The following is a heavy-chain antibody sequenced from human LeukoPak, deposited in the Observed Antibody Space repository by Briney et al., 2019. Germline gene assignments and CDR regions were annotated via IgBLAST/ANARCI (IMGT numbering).Heavy chain of an antibody. CDR1: GGSISSYY. Sequence: SETLSLTCTVSGGSISSYYWSWIRQPPGKGLEWIGSIYFSGSTYYNPSLKSRVTISVDTSKNQFSLQLSSVTAADTAVYYCASYCSSTSCYRGLEYFQHWGQGTLVTVSS. V-gene: IGHV4-59*05. CDR3: ASYCSSTSCYRGLEYFQH. J-gene: IGHJ1*01. D-gene: IGHD2-2*02. CDR2: IYFSGST.